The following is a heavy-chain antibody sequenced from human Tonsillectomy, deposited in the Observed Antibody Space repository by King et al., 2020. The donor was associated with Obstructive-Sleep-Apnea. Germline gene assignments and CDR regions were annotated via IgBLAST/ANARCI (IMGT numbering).Heavy chain of an antibody. V-gene: IGHV4-39*07. Sequence: QLQESGPRLVKPSETLSLTCTVSGCSLSSSSFYWGWIRQPPGKGLEWIGSIYYSGSTNYNPPLKSRVTISVDTSKNQFSPKLSSVTAADTAVYYCARENRYSTYRSDGAWGQGILVTVSS. CDR3: ARENRYSTYRSDGA. J-gene: IGHJ5*02. D-gene: IGHD6-25*01. CDR2: IYYSGST. CDR1: GCSLSSSSFY.